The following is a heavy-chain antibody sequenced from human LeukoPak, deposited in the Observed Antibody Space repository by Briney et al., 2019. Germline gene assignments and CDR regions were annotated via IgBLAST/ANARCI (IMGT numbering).Heavy chain of an antibody. J-gene: IGHJ5*02. Sequence: SETLSLTCAVYGGSFSGYYWSWIRQPPGKGLEWIGEINHSGSTNYNPSLKSRVTISVDTSKNQFSLKLSFVTAADTAVYYCARGPRYSSSWTMYNWFDPWGQGTLVIVSS. V-gene: IGHV4-34*01. CDR1: GGSFSGYY. D-gene: IGHD6-13*01. CDR2: INHSGST. CDR3: ARGPRYSSSWTMYNWFDP.